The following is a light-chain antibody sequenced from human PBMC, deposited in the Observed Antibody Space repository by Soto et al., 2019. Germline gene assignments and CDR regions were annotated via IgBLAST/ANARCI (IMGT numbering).Light chain of an antibody. J-gene: IGLJ1*01. V-gene: IGLV1-40*01. CDR3: QSYDSSLSGGV. CDR1: GSNIGAGSD. Sequence: QSVLTQPPSVSGAPGQRVTISCTGRGSNIGAGSDVHWYQQLPGTAPKLLVYGNNNRPSGVPDRFSGSKSATSASLAITGFQADDEADYYCQSYDSSLSGGVFGNGTKVTVL. CDR2: GNN.